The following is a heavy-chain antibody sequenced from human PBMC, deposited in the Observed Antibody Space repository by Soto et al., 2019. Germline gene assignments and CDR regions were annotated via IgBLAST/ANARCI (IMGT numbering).Heavy chain of an antibody. V-gene: IGHV3-11*01. D-gene: IGHD3-22*01. CDR1: GFTFSDNY. Sequence: GGSLSLSCAASGFTFSDNYMSWIRQAPGKGLEWVSYISSSGSIIYYADSVKGRFTISRDNTKNSLYLQMNSLRAEDTAVYYCARDLGYYESDGYFDYWGQGALVTVSS. CDR2: ISSSGSII. CDR3: ARDLGYYESDGYFDY. J-gene: IGHJ4*02.